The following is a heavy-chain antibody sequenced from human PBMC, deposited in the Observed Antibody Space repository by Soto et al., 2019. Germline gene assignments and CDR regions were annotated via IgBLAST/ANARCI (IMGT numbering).Heavy chain of an antibody. CDR2: IIPIFGTA. Sequence: SVKVSCKASGGTFSSYAISWVRQAPGQGLEWMGGIIPIFGTANYAQKFQGRVAITADKSTSTAYMELSSLRSEDTAVYYCARDLGSGSYGMDVWGRGTTVTVYS. CDR3: ARDLGSGSYGMDV. CDR1: GGTFSSYA. D-gene: IGHD3-10*01. J-gene: IGHJ6*02. V-gene: IGHV1-69*06.